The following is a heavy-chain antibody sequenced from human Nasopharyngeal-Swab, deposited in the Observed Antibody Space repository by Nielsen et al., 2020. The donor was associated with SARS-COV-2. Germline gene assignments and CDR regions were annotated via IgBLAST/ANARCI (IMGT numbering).Heavy chain of an antibody. V-gene: IGHV5-10-1*01. J-gene: IGHJ3*02. D-gene: IGHD6-13*01. Sequence: VRQMPGKGLEWMGRIDPSDSYTNYSPSFQGHVTISADKSISTAYLQWSSLKASDTAMYYCAGRGGTAGSDAFDIWGQGTMVTVS. CDR3: AGRGGTAGSDAFDI. CDR2: IDPSDSYT.